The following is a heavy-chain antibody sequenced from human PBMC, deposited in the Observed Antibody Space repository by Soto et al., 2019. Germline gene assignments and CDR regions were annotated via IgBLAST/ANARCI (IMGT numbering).Heavy chain of an antibody. D-gene: IGHD6-13*01. CDR2: IIPIFGTA. V-gene: IGHV1-69*01. CDR3: ARDVIAAAGTVYFQH. J-gene: IGHJ1*01. CDR1: GGTFSSYA. Sequence: QVQLVQSGAEVKKPGSSVKVSCKASGGTFSSYAISWVRQAPGQGLEWMGGIIPIFGTANYAQKFQGRVTITADESTRTAYMELSSLRSEDTAVYYCARDVIAAAGTVYFQHWGQGTLVTVSS.